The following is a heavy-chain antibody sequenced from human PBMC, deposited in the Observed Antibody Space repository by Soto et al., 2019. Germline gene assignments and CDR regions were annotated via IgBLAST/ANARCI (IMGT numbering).Heavy chain of an antibody. CDR3: ALFNVGTDRWDYFDY. D-gene: IGHD1-26*01. V-gene: IGHV1-46*03. J-gene: IGHJ4*02. Sequence: ASVKVSCKASGYTFTSYYMHWVRQAPGQGLEWMGIINPSGGSTSYAQKFQGRVTMTRDTSTSTVYMELSSLRSEDTAVYYCALFNVGTDRWDYFDYWGQGTLVTVSS. CDR2: INPSGGST. CDR1: GYTFTSYY.